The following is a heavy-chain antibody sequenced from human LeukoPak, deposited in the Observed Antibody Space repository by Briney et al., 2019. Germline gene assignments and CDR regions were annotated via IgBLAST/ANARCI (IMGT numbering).Heavy chain of an antibody. CDR1: GWSFSGHY. V-gene: IGHV4-34*01. D-gene: IGHD6-13*01. J-gene: IGHJ4*02. CDR2: INHSGST. CDR3: ARVKGAAAAGY. Sequence: SESLSLTCTAYGWSFSGHYWSWIRQPPGKGLEWIGEINHSGSTNYNPSIKSRVPISLDTSKNQFSLKLSSATAADTAVYYCARVKGAAAAGYWGQGTLVTVSS.